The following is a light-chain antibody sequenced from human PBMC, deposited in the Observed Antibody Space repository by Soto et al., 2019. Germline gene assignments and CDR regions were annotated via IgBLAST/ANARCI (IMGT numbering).Light chain of an antibody. V-gene: IGLV2-14*01. CDR2: GVS. Sequence: QSALTQPASVSGSPGQSITISCTGTSNDVGGYNYVSWYQQHPGKAPKLMIYGVSNRPSGVSNRFSGSKSGNTASLTISGLQAEDEADYYCSSDTSGVYVFGTGTKLTVL. CDR3: SSDTSGVYV. J-gene: IGLJ1*01. CDR1: SNDVGGYNY.